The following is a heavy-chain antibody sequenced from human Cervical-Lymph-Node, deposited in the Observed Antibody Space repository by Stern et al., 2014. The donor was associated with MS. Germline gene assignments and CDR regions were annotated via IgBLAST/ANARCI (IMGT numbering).Heavy chain of an antibody. D-gene: IGHD1-26*01. CDR3: AKDLGGSYYHYYYGMDV. CDR1: GFTFSSYG. CDR2: ISYDGSNQ. Sequence: QLVQSGGGVVQPGRSLRLSCAASGFTFSSYGMHWVRQAPGKGLEWVAVISYDGSNQYYADTLKGRFTISRDNSKNTLYLQMNSLRAEDTAVYYCAKDLGGSYYHYYYGMDVWGQGTTVTVSS. J-gene: IGHJ6*02. V-gene: IGHV3-30*18.